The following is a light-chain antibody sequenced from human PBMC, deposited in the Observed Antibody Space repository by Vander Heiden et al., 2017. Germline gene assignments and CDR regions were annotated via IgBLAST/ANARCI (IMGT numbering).Light chain of an antibody. CDR2: GAS. CDR3: QQYKNWPLT. J-gene: IGKJ1*01. Sequence: EIVMTQSPATLSVSPGERATLSCRASQSVSSNLAWYQQKPGQAPRLLIYGASTRATDVPARFSGSGSGTEFTLTISILQSEDFAVYYCQQYKNWPLTFGQGTKVEIK. CDR1: QSVSSN. V-gene: IGKV3-15*01.